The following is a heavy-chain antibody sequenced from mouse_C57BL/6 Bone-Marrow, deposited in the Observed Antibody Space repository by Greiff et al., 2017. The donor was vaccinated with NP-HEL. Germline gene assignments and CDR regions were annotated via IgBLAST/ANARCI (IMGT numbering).Heavy chain of an antibody. Sequence: VQLQQSGPELVKPGASVKISCKASGYSFTDYNMNWVKQSNGKSLEWIGVINPNYGTTSYNQKFKGKVTLTVDQSSSTAYMQLNSLTSGDSAVYYCARNYYGSSPWFAYWGQGTLVTVSA. CDR2: INPNYGTT. V-gene: IGHV1-39*01. CDR1: GYSFTDYN. D-gene: IGHD1-1*01. J-gene: IGHJ3*01. CDR3: ARNYYGSSPWFAY.